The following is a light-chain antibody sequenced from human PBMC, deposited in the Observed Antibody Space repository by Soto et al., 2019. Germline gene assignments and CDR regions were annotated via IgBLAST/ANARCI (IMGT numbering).Light chain of an antibody. V-gene: IGLV2-14*01. CDR2: EVS. CDR3: SSYTTSSTLNRV. J-gene: IGLJ3*02. Sequence: QSALTQPASVSGSPGQSITISCTGTSKNVGGYNYVSWYQQHPGKAPKLMIYEVSHRPSGVSNRFSGSKSGNTASLTISGLQAEDEADYYCSSYTTSSTLNRVFGGGTKLTVL. CDR1: SKNVGGYNY.